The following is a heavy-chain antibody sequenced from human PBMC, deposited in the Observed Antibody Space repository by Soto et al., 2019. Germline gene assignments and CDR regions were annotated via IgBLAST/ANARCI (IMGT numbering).Heavy chain of an antibody. CDR2: ISDGGGST. J-gene: IGHJ4*02. Sequence: GGSLRLSXAASGFTFSSNAMSWVRQAPGKGLEWVSAISDGGGSTYYADSVKGRLTISRDNSQHTLYLQMNSLRAEDTALYYCPRAFCGSTSCHGGNFDFWGQGTLVTVSS. V-gene: IGHV3-23*01. D-gene: IGHD2-2*01. CDR1: GFTFSSNA. CDR3: PRAFCGSTSCHGGNFDF.